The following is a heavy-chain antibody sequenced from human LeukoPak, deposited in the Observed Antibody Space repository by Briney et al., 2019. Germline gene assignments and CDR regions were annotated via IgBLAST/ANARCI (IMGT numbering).Heavy chain of an antibody. CDR1: GGSFSGYY. V-gene: IGHV4-34*01. D-gene: IGHD3-3*01. Sequence: SETLSLTCAVYGGSFSGYYWSWIRQPPGKGLEWIGEINHSGSTNYNPSLKSRVTISVDTSKNQFSLKLSSVTAADTAVYYCARHLLLGFWSGYFRGSFDYWGQGTLVTVSS. J-gene: IGHJ4*02. CDR2: INHSGST. CDR3: ARHLLLGFWSGYFRGSFDY.